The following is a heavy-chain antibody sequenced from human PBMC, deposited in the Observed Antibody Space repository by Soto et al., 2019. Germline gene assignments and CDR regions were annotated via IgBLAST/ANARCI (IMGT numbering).Heavy chain of an antibody. CDR2: INHSGST. CDR3: ATRRYYDFWSGYYSKTPIDY. D-gene: IGHD3-3*01. CDR1: GGSFSGYY. Sequence: PSEPLSLPCAVYGGSFSGYYWSWIRQPPGKGLEWIGEINHSGSTNYNPSLKSRVTISVDTSKNQFSLKLSSVTAADTAVYYCATRRYYDFWSGYYSKTPIDYWGQGTLVTVSS. J-gene: IGHJ4*02. V-gene: IGHV4-34*01.